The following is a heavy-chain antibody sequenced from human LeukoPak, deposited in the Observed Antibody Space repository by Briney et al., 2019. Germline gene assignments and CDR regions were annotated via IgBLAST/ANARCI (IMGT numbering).Heavy chain of an antibody. J-gene: IGHJ6*03. V-gene: IGHV3-33*03. Sequence: GGSLRPSCAASGFGFSTFGMQWVRQAPGKGLEWVAAIWSDGSNQFYAESVKGRFTISRDNSKNTLYLQMNSLRAEDTAVYSCARWSRIDILFYYHMDVWGKGTRVTVSS. CDR3: ARWSRIDILFYYHMDV. D-gene: IGHD4-23*01. CDR1: GFGFSTFG. CDR2: IWSDGSNQ.